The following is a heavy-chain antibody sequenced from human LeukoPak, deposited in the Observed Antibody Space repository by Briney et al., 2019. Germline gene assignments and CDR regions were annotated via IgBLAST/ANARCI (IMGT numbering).Heavy chain of an antibody. D-gene: IGHD5-18*01. J-gene: IGHJ5*02. CDR2: ISSTASMI. CDR1: GFTFSGYY. CDR3: ARESGYSFNL. Sequence: SGGSLRLSCAASGFTFSGYYMSWIRQAPGKGLEWVSYISSTASMIYYADSVKGRFTISRDNAKSSLYLRMNSLRAEDTAVYYCARESGYSFNLWGQGTLVTVSS. V-gene: IGHV3-11*01.